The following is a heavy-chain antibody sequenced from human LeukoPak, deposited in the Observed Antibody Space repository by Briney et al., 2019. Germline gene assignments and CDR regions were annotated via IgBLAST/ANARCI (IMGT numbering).Heavy chain of an antibody. D-gene: IGHD3-16*01. Sequence: PSETLSLTCTVSGGSISSYYWSWIRQPPGKGLEWIGYIYYSRSTNYNPSLKSRVTISVDTSKNQFSLKLSSVTAADTAVYYCARQSLYPLPDYWGPGTLVTVSS. J-gene: IGHJ4*02. CDR1: GGSISSYY. CDR3: ARQSLYPLPDY. V-gene: IGHV4-59*08. CDR2: IYYSRST.